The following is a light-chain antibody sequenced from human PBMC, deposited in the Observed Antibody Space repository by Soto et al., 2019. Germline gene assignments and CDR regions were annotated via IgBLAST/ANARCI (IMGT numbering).Light chain of an antibody. V-gene: IGKV3-15*01. Sequence: EIVMTQSPATLSVSPGERATLSCRASQSVSSNVIWFQQKPDQAPRLLIYGASTRATGIPARFSGSGSGTEFTLTISSLQSEDFAVYYCQQYNIWPRAFGPGTKVDIK. CDR1: QSVSSN. J-gene: IGKJ3*01. CDR2: GAS. CDR3: QQYNIWPRA.